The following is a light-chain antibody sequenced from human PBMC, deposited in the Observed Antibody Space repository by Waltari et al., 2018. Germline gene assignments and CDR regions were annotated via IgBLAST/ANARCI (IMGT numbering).Light chain of an antibody. CDR3: LSVADNILV. CDR2: KDT. Sequence: SYELTQPSSVSVSPGQTASIICSGDELAKKHVRWFQQKPGQSPVLIIYKDTERPSGIPARFSGSTSGTTVTLTITGAQVEDEADYYCLSVADNILVFGGGTKLTVL. V-gene: IGLV3-27*01. CDR1: ELAKKH. J-gene: IGLJ3*02.